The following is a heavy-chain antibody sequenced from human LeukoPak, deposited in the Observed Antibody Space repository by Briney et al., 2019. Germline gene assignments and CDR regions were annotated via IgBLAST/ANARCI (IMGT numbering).Heavy chain of an antibody. V-gene: IGHV3-20*04. D-gene: IGHD3-9*01. J-gene: IGHJ4*02. CDR2: IIWNGDTI. CDR1: GFTFDDYG. Sequence: GGSLRLSCAASGFTFDDYGMTWVRQARGGGLEWVSGIIWNGDTIGYADSVKGRFTISRDNAKNSLYLQMNSLRAEDTAVYYCAKVGGIYYDILTGYANNWGQGTLVTASS. CDR3: AKVGGIYYDILTGYANN.